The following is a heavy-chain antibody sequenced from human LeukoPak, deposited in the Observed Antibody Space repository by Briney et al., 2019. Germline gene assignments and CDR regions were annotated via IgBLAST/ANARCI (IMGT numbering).Heavy chain of an antibody. J-gene: IGHJ5*02. CDR1: GGSISSYY. Sequence: PSETLSLTCTVSGGSISSYYWSWIRQPPGKGLEWIGYIYTSGSTNYNPSLKSRVTISVDTSKNQLSLKLSSVTAADTAVYYCARGFGVVPRINWFDPWGQGTLVTVSS. CDR2: IYTSGST. V-gene: IGHV4-4*09. CDR3: ARGFGVVPRINWFDP. D-gene: IGHD3-3*01.